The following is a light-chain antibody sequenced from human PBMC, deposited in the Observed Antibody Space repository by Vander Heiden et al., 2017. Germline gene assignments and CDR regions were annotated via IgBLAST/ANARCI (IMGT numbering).Light chain of an antibody. Sequence: QSVLTQPPSASGTPGQRVTIACSGSSSNIGSYPVNCNQQLPGTAPKLLIYSNDQGPSGVPDRFSGSKSGTSASLAISGLQSEDEADYYCAAWDDSLNGPVFGGGTKLTVL. CDR2: SND. J-gene: IGLJ2*01. V-gene: IGLV1-44*01. CDR1: SSNIGSYP. CDR3: AAWDDSLNGPV.